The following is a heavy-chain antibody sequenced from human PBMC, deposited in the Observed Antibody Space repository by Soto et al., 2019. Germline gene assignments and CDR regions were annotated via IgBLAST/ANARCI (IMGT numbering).Heavy chain of an antibody. V-gene: IGHV3-23*01. J-gene: IGHJ4*02. CDR3: EKDAVHGDYFDY. D-gene: IGHD3-10*01. Sequence: EVRLLESGGGLVQPGGSLRLSCAASGFTFTSYAMSWVRQAPGKGLECVSAISRSGGSTYYADSGKGRFTISRDNSKNTLYLQMNSLRAEDTAVYYCEKDAVHGDYFDYWGQGTLVTVSA. CDR2: ISRSGGST. CDR1: GFTFTSYA.